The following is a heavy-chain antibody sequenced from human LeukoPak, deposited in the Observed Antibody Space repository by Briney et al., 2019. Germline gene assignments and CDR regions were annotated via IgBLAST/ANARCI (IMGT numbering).Heavy chain of an antibody. J-gene: IGHJ4*02. Sequence: GESLKISCKASGYSFTNYWIGWVRQMPGKGLEWMGIIYPGDSDTTYSPSFQGQVTISADKSISTVYLQWSSLKASDTAMYYCARQNWASGDYWGREPWSPSPQ. CDR3: ARQNWASGDY. D-gene: IGHD7-27*01. CDR2: IYPGDSDT. CDR1: GYSFTNYW. V-gene: IGHV5-51*01.